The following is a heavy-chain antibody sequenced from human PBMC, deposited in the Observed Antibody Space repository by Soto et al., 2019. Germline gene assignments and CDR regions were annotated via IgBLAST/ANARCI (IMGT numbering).Heavy chain of an antibody. Sequence: ASVKVSFKASGGTFSSYAISWVRQAPGQGLEWMGGIIPIFGTANYAQKFQGRVTITADESTSTAYMELRSLRSEDTAVYYCARVQKASSGSLPAYAFDIWGQGTMVTVSS. CDR2: IIPIFGTA. CDR1: GGTFSSYA. V-gene: IGHV1-69*13. CDR3: ARVQKASSGSLPAYAFDI. D-gene: IGHD1-26*01. J-gene: IGHJ3*02.